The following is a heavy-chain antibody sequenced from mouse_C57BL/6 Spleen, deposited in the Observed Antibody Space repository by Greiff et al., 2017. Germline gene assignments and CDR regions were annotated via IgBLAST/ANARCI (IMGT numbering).Heavy chain of an antibody. V-gene: IGHV1-55*01. CDR2: IYPGSGST. J-gene: IGHJ1*03. CDR1: GYTFTSYW. CDR3: ALYYYGSSHWYFDV. D-gene: IGHD1-1*01. Sequence: QVQLQQPGAELVKPGASVKMSCKASGYTFTSYWITWVKQRPGQGLEWIGDIYPGSGSTNYNEKFKSKATMTVDTSASTAYMQLSSLTSEASAVYYCALYYYGSSHWYFDVWGTGTTVTVSS.